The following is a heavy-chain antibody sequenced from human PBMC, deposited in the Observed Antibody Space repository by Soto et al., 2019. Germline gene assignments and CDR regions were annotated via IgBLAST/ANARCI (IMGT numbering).Heavy chain of an antibody. CDR1: GYTFSSYA. CDR3: ATSSIAARPEWFDP. CDR2: FDPEDGEA. J-gene: IGHJ5*02. D-gene: IGHD6-6*01. Sequence: ASVKVSCKASGYTFSSYAISWVRQAPGKGLVWMGGFDPEDGEAIYAQKFQGRVTITEDTSTDTAYMELSSLRSEDTAVYYCATSSIAARPEWFDPWGQGTLVTVSS. V-gene: IGHV1-24*01.